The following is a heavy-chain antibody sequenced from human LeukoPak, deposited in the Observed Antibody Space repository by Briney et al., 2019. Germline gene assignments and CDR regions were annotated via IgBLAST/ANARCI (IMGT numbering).Heavy chain of an antibody. V-gene: IGHV3-23*01. CDR2: ITAGGDYT. J-gene: IGHJ4*02. Sequence: GGSLRLSCAASGFTFSSNAMSWVRQAPGKGLEWVSTITAGGDYTYYADSVKGRFTVSRDNSKNTLYLQMNSLRAEDTAIYYCANWNDYWGQGTLVTVSS. CDR1: GFTFSSNA. CDR3: ANWNDY. D-gene: IGHD1-1*01.